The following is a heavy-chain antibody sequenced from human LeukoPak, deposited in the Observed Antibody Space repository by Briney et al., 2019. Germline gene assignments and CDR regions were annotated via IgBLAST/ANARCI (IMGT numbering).Heavy chain of an antibody. Sequence: PSETLSLTCTVSGGSISSGSYYWSWIRQPAGRGLEWIGRIYPSGSTDYNPSLKSRVTISVDTSKNQFSLKLSSVTAADTAVYYCARDVLAAAGTFDYWGQGALVTVSS. D-gene: IGHD6-13*01. J-gene: IGHJ4*02. CDR3: ARDVLAAAGTFDY. CDR2: IYPSGST. CDR1: GGSISSGSYY. V-gene: IGHV4-61*02.